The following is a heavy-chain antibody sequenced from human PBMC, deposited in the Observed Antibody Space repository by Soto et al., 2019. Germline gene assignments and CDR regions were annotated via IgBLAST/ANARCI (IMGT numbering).Heavy chain of an antibody. CDR1: GYTFTGYY. CDR2: INPNSGGT. V-gene: IGHV1-2*02. J-gene: IGHJ6*02. Sequence: GASVKVSCKASGYTFTGYYMHWVRQAPGQGLEWMGWINPNSGGTNYAQKFQGRVTMTRDTSISTAYMELSRLRSDDTAVYYCARYYYDSSGYYYDGMDVWGQGTTVTVSS. D-gene: IGHD3-22*01. CDR3: ARYYYDSSGYYYDGMDV.